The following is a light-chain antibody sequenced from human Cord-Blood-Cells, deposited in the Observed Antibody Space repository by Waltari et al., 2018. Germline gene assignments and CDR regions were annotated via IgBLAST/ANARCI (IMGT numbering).Light chain of an antibody. J-gene: IGLJ2*01. CDR1: SSDVGGYNY. Sequence: QSALTRPASVSGSPGQSITISCTGTSSDVGGYNYVSWYQQHPGKAPKLMIYDVSNRPSGVSNRFSGSKSGNTASLTISGLQAEDEADYYCSSYTSNVVFGGGTKLTVL. CDR3: SSYTSNVV. V-gene: IGLV2-14*01. CDR2: DVS.